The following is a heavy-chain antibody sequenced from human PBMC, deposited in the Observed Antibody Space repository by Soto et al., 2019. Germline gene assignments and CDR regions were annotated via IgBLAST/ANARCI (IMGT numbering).Heavy chain of an antibody. CDR1: GGTFSSYA. Sequence: ASVKVSCKASGGTFSSYAISWVRQAPEQGLEWMGGIIPIFGTANYAQKFQGRVTITADESTSTAYMELSSLRSEDTAVYYCARSYYYDSSGYSDFDYWGQGTLVTVSS. CDR3: ARSYYYDSSGYSDFDY. D-gene: IGHD3-22*01. J-gene: IGHJ4*02. CDR2: IIPIFGTA. V-gene: IGHV1-69*13.